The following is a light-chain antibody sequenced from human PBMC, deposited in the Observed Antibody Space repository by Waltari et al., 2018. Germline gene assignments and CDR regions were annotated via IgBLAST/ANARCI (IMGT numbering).Light chain of an antibody. J-gene: IGKJ5*01. CDR2: DAS. CDR1: QSIATN. CDR3: QQYNRWPPIT. V-gene: IGKV3-15*01. Sequence: EVVMTQSPATLSVSPGERASLSCRASQSIATNLPWYQQKPGQAPRLLVYDASTRAPSIPARFRGSGSGTEFTLTISSLQSEDSAVYYCQQYNRWPPITFGQGTRLEIK.